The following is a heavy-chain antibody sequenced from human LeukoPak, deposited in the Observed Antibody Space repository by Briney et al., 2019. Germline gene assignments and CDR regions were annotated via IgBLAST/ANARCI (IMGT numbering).Heavy chain of an antibody. CDR1: GYSFISYW. V-gene: IGHV5-51*01. Sequence: GESLKISCKGSGYSFISYWIGWVRQLPGRGLEWMGIIYPGDSDTRYSPSFQGQVTISADKSISTAYLQWSSLKASDTAMYYCARQGQHYDYVWGSYRYKDYWGQGTLVTVSS. CDR2: IYPGDSDT. D-gene: IGHD3-16*02. J-gene: IGHJ4*02. CDR3: ARQGQHYDYVWGSYRYKDY.